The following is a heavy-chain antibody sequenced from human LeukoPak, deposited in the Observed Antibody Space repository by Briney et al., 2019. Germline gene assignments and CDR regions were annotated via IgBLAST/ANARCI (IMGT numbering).Heavy chain of an antibody. V-gene: IGHV4-4*07. CDR1: GRSISSYY. CDR2: IYNSGSP. J-gene: IGHJ5*02. Sequence: PSETLSLTCTVSGRSISSYYWSSIRQPAGKGLGWIGRIYNSGSPNYHPSRQSRVTMAVDTPNNRFSRKLSSLNADDAAVYYCARHEDRGSYYGLSWFDPWGQGTLVTVSS. CDR3: ARHEDRGSYYGLSWFDP. D-gene: IGHD1-26*01.